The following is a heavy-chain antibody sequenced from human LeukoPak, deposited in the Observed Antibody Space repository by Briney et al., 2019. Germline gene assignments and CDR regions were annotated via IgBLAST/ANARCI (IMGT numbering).Heavy chain of an antibody. CDR1: GYTFTGYY. D-gene: IGHD2-2*01. Sequence: ASVKVYCKASGYTFTGYYMHWVRQAPGQGLEWMGRINSNSGGTNYAQKFQGRVTMTRDTSISTAYMELSRLRSDDTAVYYCARANPKYCSSTSCYPFDYWGQGTLVTVSS. CDR3: ARANPKYCSSTSCYPFDY. J-gene: IGHJ4*02. CDR2: INSNSGGT. V-gene: IGHV1-2*06.